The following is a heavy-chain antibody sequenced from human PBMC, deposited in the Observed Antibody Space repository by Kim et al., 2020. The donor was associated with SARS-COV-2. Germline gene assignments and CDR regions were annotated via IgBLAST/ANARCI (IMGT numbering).Heavy chain of an antibody. V-gene: IGHV3-30*18. CDR1: GFTFSSYG. CDR3: AKDYSTPLYYYYYGMDV. J-gene: IGHJ6*02. CDR2: ISYDGSNK. Sequence: GGSLRLSCAASGFTFSSYGMHWVRQAPGKGLEWVAVISYDGSNKYYADSVKGRFTISRDNSKNTLYLQMNSLRAEDTAVYYCAKDYSTPLYYYYYGMDVWGQGTTVTVSS. D-gene: IGHD4-4*01.